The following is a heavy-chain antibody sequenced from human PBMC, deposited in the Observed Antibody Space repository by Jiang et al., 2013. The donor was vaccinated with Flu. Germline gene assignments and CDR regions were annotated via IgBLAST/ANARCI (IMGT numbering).Heavy chain of an antibody. V-gene: IGHV1-46*01. CDR1: GFSFIDYY. CDR2: INLSGGGA. J-gene: IGHJ5*02. D-gene: IGHD3-22*01. Sequence: VKVSCKASGFSFIDYYMHWVRQAPGQGLEWMGVINLSGGGADYAQRFQGRVTITRDTSTSTVYMALSSLSSEDTAVYFCARRGDYYDTGASYSTANWFDPWGQGTLVTVSS. CDR3: ARRGDYYDTGASYSTANWFDP.